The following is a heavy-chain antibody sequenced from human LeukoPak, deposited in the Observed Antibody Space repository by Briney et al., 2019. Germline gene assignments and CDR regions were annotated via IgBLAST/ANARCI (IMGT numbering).Heavy chain of an antibody. V-gene: IGHV3-23*01. CDR1: GFTFSSYA. Sequence: GGSLRLSCAASGFTFSSYAMSWVRQAPGKGLEWVSAISGSGGSTYYADSVKGRFTISRDNSKNTLYLQMNSLRAEDTAVYYCAKGFLKYDSSGSEGGWGQGTLVTVSS. J-gene: IGHJ4*02. CDR2: ISGSGGST. D-gene: IGHD3-22*01. CDR3: AKGFLKYDSSGSEGG.